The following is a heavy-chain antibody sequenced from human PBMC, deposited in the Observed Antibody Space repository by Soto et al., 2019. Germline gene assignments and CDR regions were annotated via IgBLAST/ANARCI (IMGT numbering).Heavy chain of an antibody. CDR1: GYTFTSYG. J-gene: IGHJ4*02. V-gene: IGHV1-18*01. D-gene: IGHD3-9*01. CDR3: ARDPSLDYDILTGYSDY. Sequence: ASVKVSCKASGYTFTSYGISWVRQAPGQGLEWMGWISAYNGNTNYAQKLQGRVTMTTDTSTSTAYMELRSLRSDDTAVYYCARDPSLDYDILTGYSDYWGQGTLVTVSS. CDR2: ISAYNGNT.